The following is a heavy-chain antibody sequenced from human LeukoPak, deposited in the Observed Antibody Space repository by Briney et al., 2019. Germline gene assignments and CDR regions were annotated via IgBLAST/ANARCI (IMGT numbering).Heavy chain of an antibody. J-gene: IGHJ5*02. Sequence: ASVKVSCKASGYTFTSYGISWVRQAPGQGLEWMGWISAYNGNTNYAQKLQGRVTMTTDTSTSTAYMELRSLRPDDTAVYYCARRGRYCSGGSCYGWWFDPWGQGTLVTVSS. V-gene: IGHV1-18*01. D-gene: IGHD2-15*01. CDR2: ISAYNGNT. CDR1: GYTFTSYG. CDR3: ARRGRYCSGGSCYGWWFDP.